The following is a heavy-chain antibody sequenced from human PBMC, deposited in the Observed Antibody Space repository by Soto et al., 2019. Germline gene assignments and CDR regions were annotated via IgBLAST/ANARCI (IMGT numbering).Heavy chain of an antibody. D-gene: IGHD6-13*01. CDR2: ISSSSSYT. V-gene: IGHV3-11*06. CDR1: GFTFSDYY. CDR3: ARGYSSSWYAQGSFGMDV. J-gene: IGHJ6*02. Sequence: GGSLRLSCAASGFTFSDYYMSWIRQAPGKGLEWVSYISSSSSYTNYADSVKGRFTISRDNAKNSLYLQMNSLRAEDTAVYYCARGYSSSWYAQGSFGMDVWGQGTTVTVSS.